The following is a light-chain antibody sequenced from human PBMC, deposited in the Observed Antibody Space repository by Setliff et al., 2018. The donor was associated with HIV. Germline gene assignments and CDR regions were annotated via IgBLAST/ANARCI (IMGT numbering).Light chain of an antibody. J-gene: IGLJ3*02. CDR2: DVS. CDR3: SSYTSSSSWV. V-gene: IGLV2-14*03. CDR1: SSDVGGYNY. Sequence: LTQPASVSGSPGQSITISCTGTSSDVGGYNYVSWYQQHPGKAPKLMIYDVSNRPSGVSNRFSGSKSGNTASLTISGLQAEDEADYYCSSYTSSSSWVFGGGTQRTVL.